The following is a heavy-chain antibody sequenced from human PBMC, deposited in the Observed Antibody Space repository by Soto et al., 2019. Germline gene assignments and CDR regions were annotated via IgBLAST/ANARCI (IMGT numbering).Heavy chain of an antibody. V-gene: IGHV1-18*01. CDR2: FGADNGDT. J-gene: IGHJ4*02. Sequence: GASVKVSCKVSGYALTKLAMHWVRQAPGKGLEWMGCFGADNGDTNYAQKLQGRVTMTTDTSTSTAYMELRSLRSDDTAVYYCARDLPRIGTTIFGVVSPFDYWGQGTLVTVSS. D-gene: IGHD3-3*01. CDR1: GYALTKLA. CDR3: ARDLPRIGTTIFGVVSPFDY.